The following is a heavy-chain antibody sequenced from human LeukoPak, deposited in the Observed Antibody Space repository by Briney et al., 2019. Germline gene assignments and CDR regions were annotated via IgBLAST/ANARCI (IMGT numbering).Heavy chain of an antibody. CDR3: AREGYCSSTSCYLDAFDI. D-gene: IGHD2-2*01. V-gene: IGHV3-66*01. CDR2: IYSGGST. CDR1: GFTVSSNY. Sequence: GGSLRRSCAASGFTVSSNYMSWVRQAPGKGLEWVSVIYSGGSTYYADSVKGRFTISRDNSKNTLYLQMNSLRAEDTAVYYCAREGYCSSTSCYLDAFDIRGQGTMVTVSS. J-gene: IGHJ3*02.